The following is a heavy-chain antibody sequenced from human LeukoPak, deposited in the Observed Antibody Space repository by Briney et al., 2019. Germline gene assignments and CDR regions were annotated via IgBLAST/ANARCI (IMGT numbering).Heavy chain of an antibody. V-gene: IGHV3-30*01. CDR2: ISYDGSDK. J-gene: IGHJ4*02. CDR3: ARSSATRLLNFDY. Sequence: PGRSLRLSCAASGFTFSSYAMHWVRQAPSKGLEWVALISYDGSDKYYADSVKGRFTISRDNSKNTLYLQVNSLRVEDTAVYYCARSSATRLLNFDYWGQGTLVTVSS. CDR1: GFTFSSYA. D-gene: IGHD1-1*01.